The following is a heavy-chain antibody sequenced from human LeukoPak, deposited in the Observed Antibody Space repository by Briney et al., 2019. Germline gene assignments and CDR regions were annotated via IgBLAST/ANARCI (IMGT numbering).Heavy chain of an antibody. D-gene: IGHD3-22*01. CDR2: ISSGLDTI. CDR3: ARERYDSSGHWHFDL. CDR1: GFTFSTYS. V-gene: IGHV3-48*01. J-gene: IGHJ2*01. Sequence: GGSLRLSCAASGFTFSTYSMNWVRLPPGKGLEWVSYISSGLDTIYYADSVKGRFTMSRDNSMNTVYLQMNSLRAEDTALYYCARERYDSSGHWHFDLWGRGTLVTVSS.